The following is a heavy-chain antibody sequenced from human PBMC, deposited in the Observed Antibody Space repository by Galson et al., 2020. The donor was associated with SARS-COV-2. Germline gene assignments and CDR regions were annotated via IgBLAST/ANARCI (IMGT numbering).Heavy chain of an antibody. J-gene: IGHJ3*02. V-gene: IGHV3-30*03. CDR2: ISDDANNK. CDR3: ARGAYRSSWALGDAFDI. D-gene: IGHD6-19*01. Sequence: LSLTCAASGFTFSNYGIHWVRQAPGKGLEWVAVISDDANNKYYADSVKGRFTISRDNSKNTLHLQMNSLRAEDTAVYYCARGAYRSSWALGDAFDIWGQGTMVTVSS. CDR1: GFTFSNYG.